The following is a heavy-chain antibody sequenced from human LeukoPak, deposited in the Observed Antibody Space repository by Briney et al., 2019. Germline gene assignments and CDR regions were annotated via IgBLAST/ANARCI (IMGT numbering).Heavy chain of an antibody. D-gene: IGHD2-15*01. CDR1: GITFSSYE. CDR3: ASELEAAFLFGSDY. Sequence: PGGSLRLSCAASGITFSSYEMNWVRQAPGKGLQWVSYISSSGSTIYYADSVKGRFTISRDNAKNSLYLQMNSLRAEDTAVYYCASELEAAFLFGSDYWGQGTPVTVSS. CDR2: ISSSGSTI. V-gene: IGHV3-48*03. J-gene: IGHJ4*02.